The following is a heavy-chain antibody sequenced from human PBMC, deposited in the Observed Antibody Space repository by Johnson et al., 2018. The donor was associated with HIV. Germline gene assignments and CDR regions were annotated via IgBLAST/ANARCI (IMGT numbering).Heavy chain of an antibody. D-gene: IGHD6-13*01. CDR2: IYSGGST. CDR1: GFTFSNAW. J-gene: IGHJ3*01. CDR3: ARDGESQQLPLGDAFDV. V-gene: IGHV3-66*01. Sequence: VQLVESGGGLVQPGGSLRLSCAASGFTFSNAWMSWVRQAPGKGLEWVPVIYSGGSTYYADSVRGRFTISRDNSRNTLYLQMSSLRAEDTAMYYCARDGESQQLPLGDAFDVWGQGTMVTVSS.